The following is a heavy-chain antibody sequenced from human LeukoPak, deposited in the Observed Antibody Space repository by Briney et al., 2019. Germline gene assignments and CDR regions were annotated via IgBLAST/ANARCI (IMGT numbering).Heavy chain of an antibody. CDR3: ARVETAMVTSAAFDI. V-gene: IGHV4-39*07. J-gene: IGHJ3*02. Sequence: PSETLSLTCTVSGGSISSSSYYWGWIRQPPGKGLGWIGSIYYSGSTYYNPSLKSRVTISVDTSKNQFSLKLSSVTAADTAVYYCARVETAMVTSAAFDIWGQGTMVTVSS. CDR1: GGSISSSSYY. D-gene: IGHD5-18*01. CDR2: IYYSGST.